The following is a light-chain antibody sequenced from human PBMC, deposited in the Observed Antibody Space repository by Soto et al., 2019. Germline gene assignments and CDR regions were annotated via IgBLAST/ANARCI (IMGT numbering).Light chain of an antibody. CDR3: QKYTSAPET. Sequence: DIQMTQSPSSLSASVGDRVTITCRVSQGISNYLAWYQQKPGKVPKLLIYAASTLQSGVPSRFSGSGSGTDFTLTISSLQSEDDATYYCQKYTSAPETVGQGAKVDIK. CDR1: QGISNY. J-gene: IGKJ1*01. V-gene: IGKV1-27*01. CDR2: AAS.